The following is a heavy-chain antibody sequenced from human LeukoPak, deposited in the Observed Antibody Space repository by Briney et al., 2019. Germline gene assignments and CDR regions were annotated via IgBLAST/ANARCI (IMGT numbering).Heavy chain of an antibody. J-gene: IGHJ4*02. CDR1: GGSISSYY. CDR2: INYSGST. CDR3: ATGGYSYGLSFDY. D-gene: IGHD5-18*01. Sequence: SETLSLTCTVSGGSISSYYWSWIRQPPGKGLEWIGYINYSGSTNYNPSLKSRVTISVDTSKNQFSLKLSSVTAADTAVYYCATGGYSYGLSFDYWGQGTLVTVSS. V-gene: IGHV4-59*08.